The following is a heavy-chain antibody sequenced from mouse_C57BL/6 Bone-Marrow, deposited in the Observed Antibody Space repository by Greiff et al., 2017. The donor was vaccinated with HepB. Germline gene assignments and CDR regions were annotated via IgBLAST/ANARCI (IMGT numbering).Heavy chain of an antibody. V-gene: IGHV1-54*01. CDR3: ARLATTVAKGYFDV. CDR2: INPGSGGT. J-gene: IGHJ1*03. CDR1: GYAFTNYL. Sequence: QVQLQQSGAELVRPGTSVKVSCKASGYAFTNYLIEWVKQRPGQGLEWIGVINPGSGGTNYNEKFKGKATLTADKSSSTAYMQLSSLTSEDSAVYFCARLATTVAKGYFDVWGTGTTVTVSS. D-gene: IGHD1-1*01.